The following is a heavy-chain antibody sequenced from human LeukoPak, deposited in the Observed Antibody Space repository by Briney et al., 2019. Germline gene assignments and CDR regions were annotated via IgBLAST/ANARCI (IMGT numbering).Heavy chain of an antibody. V-gene: IGHV5-51*01. CDR3: ARPRVYGDYRIDYFDY. D-gene: IGHD4-17*01. J-gene: IGHJ4*02. Sequence: GESLKISCKGSGYSFTSYWIGWVRQMPGKGLEWMGIIYPGDSDTRYSPSFQGQVTISADKSISTAYLQWSSLEASDTAMCYCARPRVYGDYRIDYFDYWGQGTLVTVSS. CDR2: IYPGDSDT. CDR1: GYSFTSYW.